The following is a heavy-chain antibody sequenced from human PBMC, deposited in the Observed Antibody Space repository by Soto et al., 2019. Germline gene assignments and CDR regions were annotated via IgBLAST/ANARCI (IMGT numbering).Heavy chain of an antibody. Sequence: GVLRLSCAASEFTFRSYWMHLVRQSPGKGLVWVSRISGDGSSTNYADSVKGRFTISRDNAKNTVYLQIDSLRAEDTAVYYCARSLPGTYGAFDLWGQGTMVTVSS. CDR1: EFTFRSYW. CDR2: ISGDGSST. CDR3: ARSLPGTYGAFDL. J-gene: IGHJ3*01. V-gene: IGHV3-74*01. D-gene: IGHD1-7*01.